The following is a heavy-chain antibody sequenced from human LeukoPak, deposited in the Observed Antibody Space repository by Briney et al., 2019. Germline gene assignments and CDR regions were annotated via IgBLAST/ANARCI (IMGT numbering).Heavy chain of an antibody. Sequence: GGSLRLSCVASGFTFSSYGMSWVRQAPGKGLEWVSTISGSGESTSYADSVKGRLTISRDNSKNTLYLQVNSLRAEDTALYYCARLGKWEELLEDYWGQGTLVTVSS. D-gene: IGHD7-27*01. CDR2: ISGSGEST. J-gene: IGHJ4*02. V-gene: IGHV3-23*01. CDR3: ARLGKWEELLEDY. CDR1: GFTFSSYG.